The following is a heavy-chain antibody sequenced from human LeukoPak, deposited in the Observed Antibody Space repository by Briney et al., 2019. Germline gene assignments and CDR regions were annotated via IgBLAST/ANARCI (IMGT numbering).Heavy chain of an antibody. Sequence: AASVKVSCKASGYTFTSYGISWVRQAPGQGLEWMGWISAYNGNTNYAQKLQGRVTMTTDTSTSTAYMELRSLRSDDPAVYYCARDAPYCSSTSCFLDYWGQGTLVTVSS. D-gene: IGHD2-2*01. V-gene: IGHV1-18*01. J-gene: IGHJ4*02. CDR3: ARDAPYCSSTSCFLDY. CDR1: GYTFTSYG. CDR2: ISAYNGNT.